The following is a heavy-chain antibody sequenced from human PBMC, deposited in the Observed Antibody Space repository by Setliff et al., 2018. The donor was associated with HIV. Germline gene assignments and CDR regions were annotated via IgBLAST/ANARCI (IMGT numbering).Heavy chain of an antibody. J-gene: IGHJ4*02. CDR1: GYTFTSYD. Sequence: ASVKVSCKASGYTFTSYDINWVRQATGQGLEWMGWMNPNSGNTGYAQKFQDRVTITADESTTTVYMEMRSLTSGDTALYYCARGPLYGYDRGYFDYWGQGTLVTVSS. CDR3: ARGPLYGYDRGYFDY. D-gene: IGHD5-12*01. V-gene: IGHV1-8*03. CDR2: MNPNSGNT.